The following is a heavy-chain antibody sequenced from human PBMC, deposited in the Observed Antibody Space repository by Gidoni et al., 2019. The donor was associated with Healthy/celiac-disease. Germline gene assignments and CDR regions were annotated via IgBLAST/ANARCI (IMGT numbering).Heavy chain of an antibody. CDR3: THYSNYHRWYYYSMDV. D-gene: IGHD4-4*01. V-gene: IGHV3-15*07. J-gene: IGHJ6*03. CDR1: GFTFSNAW. Sequence: EVQLVESGGGLVKPGGSLRLSCAASGFTFSNAWMNWFRQAPGKGLALVGRIKSKTDGRTTDYAAPVKGRFTISRDDSKNTLYLQMNSLKTEDTAVYYCTHYSNYHRWYYYSMDVWGKGTTVTVSS. CDR2: IKSKTDGRTT.